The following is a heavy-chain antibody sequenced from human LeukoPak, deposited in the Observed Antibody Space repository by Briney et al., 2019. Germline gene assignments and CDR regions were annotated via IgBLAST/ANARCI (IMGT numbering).Heavy chain of an antibody. CDR1: GFTFSDYY. CDR3: ARGPYGDYNWFDP. V-gene: IGHV3-11*05. Sequence: GGSLRLSCAASGFTFSDYYMSWIRQAPGKGLEWVSYISSSSSYTNYADSVKGRFTISRDNAKNSLYLQMNSLRAEDTAAYYCARGPYGDYNWFDPWGQGTLVTVSS. D-gene: IGHD4-17*01. J-gene: IGHJ5*02. CDR2: ISSSSSYT.